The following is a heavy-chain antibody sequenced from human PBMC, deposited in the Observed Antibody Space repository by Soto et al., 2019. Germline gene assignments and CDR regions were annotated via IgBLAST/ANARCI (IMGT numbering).Heavy chain of an antibody. CDR2: IYYIGSI. V-gene: IGHV4-31*03. J-gene: IGHJ5*02. D-gene: IGHD6-13*01. Sequence: SETLSLTCTVSGGSISSGGYYWSWIRQHPGKGLEWIGYIYYIGSIYYNPSLKSRVTISVDTSKNQFSLKLSSVTAADTAVYYCVRGGSTKFAPWGQGTLVTVSS. CDR1: GGSISSGGYY. CDR3: VRGGSTKFAP.